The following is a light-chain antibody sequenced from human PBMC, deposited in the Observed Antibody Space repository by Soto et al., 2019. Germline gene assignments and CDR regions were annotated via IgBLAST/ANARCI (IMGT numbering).Light chain of an antibody. CDR3: QQRSNRPGVT. CDR2: DAS. CDR1: QSVSSY. J-gene: IGKJ5*01. Sequence: EIVLTQSPATLSLSPGERATLSCRASQSVSSYLAWYQQKPGQAPRLLIYDASNRATGIPARFSGSGSGTDFTLTISSLETEDFAVYYCQQRSNRPGVTFGQGTRLEIK. V-gene: IGKV3-11*01.